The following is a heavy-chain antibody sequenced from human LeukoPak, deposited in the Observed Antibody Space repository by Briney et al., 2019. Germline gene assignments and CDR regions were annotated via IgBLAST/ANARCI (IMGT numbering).Heavy chain of an antibody. J-gene: IGHJ5*02. CDR2: IYPGDSDT. V-gene: IGHV5-51*01. CDR1: GYSFTSYW. Sequence: GESLKISCKGSGYSFTSYWIGWVRQMPGKGLEWMGIIYPGDSDTRYSPSFQGQVTISADKSISTAYLQWSSLKASDTAMYYCARRTAAAGPGGNWFDPWGQGTLVTVSS. D-gene: IGHD6-13*01. CDR3: ARRTAAAGPGGNWFDP.